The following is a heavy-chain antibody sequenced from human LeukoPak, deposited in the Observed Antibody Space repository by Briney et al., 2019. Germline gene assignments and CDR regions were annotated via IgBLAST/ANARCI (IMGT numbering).Heavy chain of an antibody. Sequence: GGSLRLSCAASGFTFSGYAMSWVRQAPGKGLEWVSAISGSGGSTYYADSVKGRFTISRDNSKNTLYLQMNSLRAEDTAVYYCVRDWGYDSSGYWQKYFDTWGQGTLVTVSS. J-gene: IGHJ4*02. CDR2: ISGSGGST. V-gene: IGHV3-23*01. D-gene: IGHD3-22*01. CDR3: VRDWGYDSSGYWQKYFDT. CDR1: GFTFSGYA.